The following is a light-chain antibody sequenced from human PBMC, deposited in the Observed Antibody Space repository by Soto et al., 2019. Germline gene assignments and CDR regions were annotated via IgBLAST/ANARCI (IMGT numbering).Light chain of an antibody. Sequence: QSALTQPRSVSGSPGQSVTISCTGTSSDVGGYNYVSWYQQHPGKAPKLMIYDVSKRLSGVPDRFSGSKSGNTASLTISGLQAVDEADYYCCSYAGSYTFDVFGTGTKLTVL. CDR2: DVS. V-gene: IGLV2-11*01. CDR3: CSYAGSYTFDV. CDR1: SSDVGGYNY. J-gene: IGLJ1*01.